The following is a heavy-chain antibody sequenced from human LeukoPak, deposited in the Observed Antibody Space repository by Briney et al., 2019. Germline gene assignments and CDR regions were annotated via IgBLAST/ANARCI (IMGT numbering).Heavy chain of an antibody. CDR1: GGTFSSYA. D-gene: IGHD3-22*01. V-gene: IGHV1-69*05. Sequence: SVKVSCKASGGTFSSYAISWVRQAPGQGLEWMGGIIPIFGTANYAQKFQGRVTITTDESTSTAYMELSSLRSEDTAVYYCARALYPSYYYDSSGYYWWGQGTLVTVSS. CDR3: ARALYPSYYYDSSGYYW. J-gene: IGHJ4*02. CDR2: IIPIFGTA.